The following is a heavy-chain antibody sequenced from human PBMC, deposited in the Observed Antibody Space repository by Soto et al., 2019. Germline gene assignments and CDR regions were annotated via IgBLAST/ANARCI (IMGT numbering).Heavy chain of an antibody. D-gene: IGHD2-2*01. CDR1: GYTFTSYG. CDR3: ARDIVVVPAAIRAEYYYYYYGMDV. J-gene: IGHJ6*02. CDR2: ISAYNGNT. Sequence: QVQLVQSGAEVKKPGASVKVSCKASGYTFTSYGISWVRQAPGQGREWMGWISAYNGNTNYAQKLQGRVTMTTDTSTSTAYMELRSLRSDATAVYYCARDIVVVPAAIRAEYYYYYYGMDVWGQGTTVTVSS. V-gene: IGHV1-18*01.